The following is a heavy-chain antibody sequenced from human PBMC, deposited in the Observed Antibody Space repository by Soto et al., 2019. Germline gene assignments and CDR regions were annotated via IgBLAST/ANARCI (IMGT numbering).Heavy chain of an antibody. CDR1: GFTYSSYW. V-gene: IGHV3-7*04. CDR2: IKQDGSEK. Sequence: GSLRLSCAASGFTYSSYWMSWVRQAPGKGLEWVANIKQDGSEKYYVDSVKGRFTISRDNAKNSLYLQMNSLRAEDTAVYYCARFYYDSSGYLPSPYYYYYGMDVWGQGTTVTVSS. D-gene: IGHD3-22*01. J-gene: IGHJ6*02. CDR3: ARFYYDSSGYLPSPYYYYYGMDV.